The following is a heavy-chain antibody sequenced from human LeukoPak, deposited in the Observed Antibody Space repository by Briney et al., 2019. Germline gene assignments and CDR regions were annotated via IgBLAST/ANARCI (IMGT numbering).Heavy chain of an antibody. Sequence: SQTLSLTCTVSGGSISSAGYYWSWIRQPAGKGLEWIGRIYASGSTNYNPSLKSRVTISIDTSKNQFSLKLTSVTAADTAVYYCARVTGSVAAFVWGQGTMVTVSS. D-gene: IGHD2-15*01. CDR3: ARVTGSVAAFV. V-gene: IGHV4-61*02. CDR1: GGSISSAGYY. CDR2: IYASGST. J-gene: IGHJ3*01.